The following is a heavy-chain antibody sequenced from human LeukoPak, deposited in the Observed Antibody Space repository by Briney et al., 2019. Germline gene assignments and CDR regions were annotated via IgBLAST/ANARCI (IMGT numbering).Heavy chain of an antibody. V-gene: IGHV4-4*07. J-gene: IGHJ4*02. CDR3: ARDYYDSSGYYLGGVYFDY. Sequence: SETLSLTCTVSGGSISSYYWSWIRQPAGKGLEWIGRIYTSGSTNYNPSLKSRVTMSVDTSKNQFSLKLSSVTAADPAVYYCARDYYDSSGYYLGGVYFDYWGQGTLVTVSS. CDR2: IYTSGST. CDR1: GGSISSYY. D-gene: IGHD3-22*01.